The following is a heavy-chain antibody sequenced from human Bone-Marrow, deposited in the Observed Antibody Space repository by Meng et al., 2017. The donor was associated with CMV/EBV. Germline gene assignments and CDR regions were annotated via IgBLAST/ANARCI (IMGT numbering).Heavy chain of an antibody. CDR2: IYPGDSDT. D-gene: IGHD6-13*01. CDR1: GYSFTSYW. V-gene: IGHV5-51*01. CDR3: ARLSYGAGDSIAAAGDPKVFYYYYGMDV. J-gene: IGHJ6*02. Sequence: GGSLRLSCKGSGYSFTSYWIGWVRQMPGKGLEWMGIIYPGDSDTRYCPSFQGQVTISADKSISTAYLQWSSLTASDTAMYYCARLSYGAGDSIAAAGDPKVFYYYYGMDVWGQGTTVTASS.